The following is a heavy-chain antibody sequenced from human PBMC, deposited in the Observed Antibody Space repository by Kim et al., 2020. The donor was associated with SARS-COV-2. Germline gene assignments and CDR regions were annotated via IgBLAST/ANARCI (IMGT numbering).Heavy chain of an antibody. CDR2: IYYSGST. D-gene: IGHD2-2*02. CDR1: GGSISSSSYY. J-gene: IGHJ5*02. Sequence: SETLSLTCTVSGGSISSSSYYWGWLRQPPGKGLEWIGSIYYSGSTYYNPSLKSRVTISVDTSKNQFSLKLSSVTAADTAVYYCARHRPEDIVVVPAAIVDPWGQGTLVTVSS. V-gene: IGHV4-39*01. CDR3: ARHRPEDIVVVPAAIVDP.